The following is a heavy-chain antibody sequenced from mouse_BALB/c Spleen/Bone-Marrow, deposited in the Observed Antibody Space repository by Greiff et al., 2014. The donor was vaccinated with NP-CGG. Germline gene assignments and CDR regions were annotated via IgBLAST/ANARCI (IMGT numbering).Heavy chain of an antibody. CDR3: TRKLAY. V-gene: IGHV14-3*02. J-gene: IGHJ3*01. Sequence: VQLQQPGAELVKPGASVKLSCTSSGFNIKDTYMNWVKQRPEQGLEWIGMIDPANGNTKYDPKFQGKATITADTSSNTAYLQLTSLTSEDTAVYYCTRKLAYWGQGTLVTVSA. CDR2: IDPANGNT. CDR1: GFNIKDTY.